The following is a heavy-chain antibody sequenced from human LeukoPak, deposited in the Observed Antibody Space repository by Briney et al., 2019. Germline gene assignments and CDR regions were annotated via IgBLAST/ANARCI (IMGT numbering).Heavy chain of an antibody. CDR3: ARDSLDYGGNGPHDY. Sequence: SVKVSCKASGGTFSSYAISWVRQAPGQGLEWMGWISAYNGNTNYAQKFQGRVTITADKSTSTAYMELSSLRSEDTAVYYCARDSLDYGGNGPHDYWGQGTLVTVSS. V-gene: IGHV1-69*04. CDR2: ISAYNGNT. CDR1: GGTFSSYA. J-gene: IGHJ4*02. D-gene: IGHD4-23*01.